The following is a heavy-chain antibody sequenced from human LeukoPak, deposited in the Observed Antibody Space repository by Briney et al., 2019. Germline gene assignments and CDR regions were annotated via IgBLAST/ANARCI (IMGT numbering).Heavy chain of an antibody. D-gene: IGHD6-13*01. CDR2: IYTRGST. CDR3: ARSTNQIAAVAY. Sequence: SETLSLTCTVSGGSISSGSYYWSWIRQPAGKGLEWIGRIYTRGSTNYNPSLKSRVTISVDTSKNQFSLKLSSVTAADTAVYYCARSTNQIAAVAYWGQGTLVTVSS. V-gene: IGHV4-61*02. J-gene: IGHJ4*02. CDR1: GGSISSGSYY.